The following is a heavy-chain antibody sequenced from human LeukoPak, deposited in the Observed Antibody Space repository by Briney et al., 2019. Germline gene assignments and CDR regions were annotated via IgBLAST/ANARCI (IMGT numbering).Heavy chain of an antibody. CDR2: LYSDGNT. Sequence: GGPLRLSCAASGFTVITNDMTWVRQAPGKGLEWVSVLYSDGNTKYADSVKGRFTISRDNSKNTLYLQMNSLRAEDTAVYYCAKVDVVITTAIGVSFDFWGQGTLVTVSS. J-gene: IGHJ4*02. D-gene: IGHD2-2*01. CDR3: AKVDVVITTAIGVSFDF. CDR1: GFTVITND. V-gene: IGHV3-53*01.